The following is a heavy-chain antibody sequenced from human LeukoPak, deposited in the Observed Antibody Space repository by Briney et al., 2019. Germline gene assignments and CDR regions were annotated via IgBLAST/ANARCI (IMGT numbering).Heavy chain of an antibody. CDR3: ARGKGYDFSSGSVWFDP. CDR1: GGSISSGTYY. V-gene: IGHV4-61*02. D-gene: IGHD3-3*01. CDR2: IYTSGTT. Sequence: SETLSLTCTVSGGSISSGTYYWSWMRQPAGKGLEWIGRIYTSGTTNYNPSLKSRVTISVDTSKNQFSLKLTSVTAADTAVYYCARGKGYDFSSGSVWFDPWGQGTLVTVSS. J-gene: IGHJ5*02.